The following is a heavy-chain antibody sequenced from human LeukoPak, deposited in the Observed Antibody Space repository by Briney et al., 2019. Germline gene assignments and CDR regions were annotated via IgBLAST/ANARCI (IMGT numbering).Heavy chain of an antibody. Sequence: ASVKVSCKASGYTFTGYYMHWVRQAPGQGLEWMGWINPNSGGTNYAQKFQGRVTMTRDTSISTAYMELSRLRSDDTAVYYCARAALYCSSTSCYNSWFDPWGQGTLVTVSS. D-gene: IGHD2-2*02. V-gene: IGHV1-2*02. J-gene: IGHJ5*02. CDR2: INPNSGGT. CDR3: ARAALYCSSTSCYNSWFDP. CDR1: GYTFTGYY.